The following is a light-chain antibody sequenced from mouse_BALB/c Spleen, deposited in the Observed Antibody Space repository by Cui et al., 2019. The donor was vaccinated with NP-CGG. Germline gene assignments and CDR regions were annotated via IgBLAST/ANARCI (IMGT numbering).Light chain of an antibody. V-gene: IGKV4-53*01. CDR2: GTS. Sequence: EIVLTQSPALMAASPGEKVTITCSVSSSISSTYVHWYQQKSGISPKPWIYGTSHLASGVPARFSGSGSGTSYSLTISSMEAEDAATYYCQQWSSSPYTFGGGTKLEIK. CDR3: QQWSSSPYT. CDR1: SSISSTY. J-gene: IGKJ2*01.